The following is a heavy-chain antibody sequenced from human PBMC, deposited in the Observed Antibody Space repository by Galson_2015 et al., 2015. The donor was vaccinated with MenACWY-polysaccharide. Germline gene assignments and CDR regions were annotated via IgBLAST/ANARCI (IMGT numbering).Heavy chain of an antibody. Sequence: SLRLSCADSGFTFSNYLMTWVRQAPGKGLEWVASIKRDGSDKYYVDSVKGRFTISRDNAKNSLYLEMNSLRVEDTAVYYCARGLLWLGTWGQGTLVTVSS. CDR1: GFTFSNYL. J-gene: IGHJ4*02. D-gene: IGHD3-10*01. CDR3: ARGLLWLGT. V-gene: IGHV3-7*01. CDR2: IKRDGSDK.